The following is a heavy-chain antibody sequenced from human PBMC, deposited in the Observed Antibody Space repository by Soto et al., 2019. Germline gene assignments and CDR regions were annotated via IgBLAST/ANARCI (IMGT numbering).Heavy chain of an antibody. D-gene: IGHD3-3*01. Sequence: GASVKVSCKASGYTFTSYDINWVRQATGQGHEWMGWMNPNSGNTGYAQKFQGRVTMTRNTSISTAYMELSSLRSEDTAVYYCARADHYDFWSGPYNWFDPWGQGTLVTVSS. J-gene: IGHJ5*02. CDR1: GYTFTSYD. V-gene: IGHV1-8*01. CDR3: ARADHYDFWSGPYNWFDP. CDR2: MNPNSGNT.